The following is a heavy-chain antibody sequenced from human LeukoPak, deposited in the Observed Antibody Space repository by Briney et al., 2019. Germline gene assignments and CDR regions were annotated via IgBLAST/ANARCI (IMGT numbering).Heavy chain of an antibody. J-gene: IGHJ4*02. CDR1: GFTFINYA. V-gene: IGHV3-23*01. D-gene: IGHD3-22*01. CDR3: AKAKYYDSSGYLYYFDY. CDR2: ISGSGTST. Sequence: GGSLRLSCAASGFTFINYAISWVRQAPGKGLEWVSGISGSGTSTYYADSVKGRFTLSRDNSKNTLSLQMKSLRAEDTAVYYCAKAKYYDSSGYLYYFDYWGQGTLVTVSS.